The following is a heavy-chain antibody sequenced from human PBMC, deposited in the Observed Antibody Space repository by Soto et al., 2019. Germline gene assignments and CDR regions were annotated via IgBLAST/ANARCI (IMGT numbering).Heavy chain of an antibody. J-gene: IGHJ4*01. CDR1: GGSINDYY. Sequence: SETLSLTWTVSGGSINDYYWSWTRQPPGKGLEWIAYGLRPDYTGYNPSLRNRVTISSDTSKNQFSLRLISVTAADTAVYYCVAGPDRAKSAYWGQGTLVTVSS. CDR2: GLRPDYT. CDR3: VAGPDRAKSAY. V-gene: IGHV4-59*01.